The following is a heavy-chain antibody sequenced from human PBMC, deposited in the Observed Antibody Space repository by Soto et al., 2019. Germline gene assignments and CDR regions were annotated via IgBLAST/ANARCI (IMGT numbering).Heavy chain of an antibody. CDR2: IYSGGST. CDR3: AREIWFGEFDYFDY. CDR1: GFTVSSNY. D-gene: IGHD3-10*01. Sequence: GGSLRLSCAASGFTVSSNYMSWVRQAPGKGLEWVSVIYSGGSTYYADSVKGRFTISRDNSKNTRYLQMNSLKAEDTAVYYCAREIWFGEFDYFDYWGQGTLVTVSS. V-gene: IGHV3-66*01. J-gene: IGHJ4*02.